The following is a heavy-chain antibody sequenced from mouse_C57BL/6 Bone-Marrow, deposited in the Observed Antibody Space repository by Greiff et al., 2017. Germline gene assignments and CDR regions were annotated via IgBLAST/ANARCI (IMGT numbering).Heavy chain of an antibody. CDR2: IYWGDHK. CDR3: ARSYYGSSWGFAY. J-gene: IGHJ3*01. Sequence: ESGPGILQSSQTLSLTCSFSGFSLSTSGMGVSWIRQPSGKGLEWLVHIYWGDHKRYNPSLKSRLTISKDTSRNQVFLKITSVDTADTATYYGARSYYGSSWGFAYWGQGTLVTVSA. V-gene: IGHV8-12*01. D-gene: IGHD1-1*01. CDR1: GFSLSTSGMG.